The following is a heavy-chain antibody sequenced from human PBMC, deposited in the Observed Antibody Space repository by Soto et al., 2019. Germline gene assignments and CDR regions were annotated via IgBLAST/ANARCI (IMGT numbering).Heavy chain of an antibody. CDR3: AKDLGAVAGNHYYYGMDV. CDR2: IKQDGSER. CDR1: GFTFSSYW. D-gene: IGHD6-19*01. V-gene: IGHV3-7*01. J-gene: IGHJ6*02. Sequence: PGGSLRLSCAASGFTFSSYWMSWVRQAPGKGLEWVANIKQDGSERYYVDSVNGRFTISRDNAKNSLYVQMNSLRAEDTAVYYCAKDLGAVAGNHYYYGMDVWGQGTTVTVSS.